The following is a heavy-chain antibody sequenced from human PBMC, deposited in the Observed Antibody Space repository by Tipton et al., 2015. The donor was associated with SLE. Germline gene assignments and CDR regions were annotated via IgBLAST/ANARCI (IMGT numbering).Heavy chain of an antibody. D-gene: IGHD6-13*01. CDR2: IIPIFGTA. V-gene: IGHV1-69*01. CDR3: ARGEGYSRPYYFAY. Sequence: QLVQSGAEVKKPGSSVKVSRKASGGTFSSYAISWVRQAPGQGLEWMGGIIPIFGTANYAQKFQGRVTITADESTSTAYMELSSLRSEDTAVYYCARGEGYSRPYYFAYWGQGTLVTVSS. CDR1: GGTFSSYA. J-gene: IGHJ4*02.